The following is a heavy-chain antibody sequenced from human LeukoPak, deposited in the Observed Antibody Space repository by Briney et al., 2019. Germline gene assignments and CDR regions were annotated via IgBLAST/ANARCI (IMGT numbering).Heavy chain of an antibody. CDR2: ISSSSSGRTI. V-gene: IGHV3-11*01. CDR3: ARDGCRKLKY. Sequence: PGGSLRLSCAASGFTFSDYYMSWIRQAPGKGLEWVSYISSSSSGRTIYYADSVKGRFTISRDNAKNSLYLQMNSLRAEDTAVYYCARDGCRKLKYWGQGTLVIVSS. D-gene: IGHD6-19*01. CDR1: GFTFSDYY. J-gene: IGHJ4*02.